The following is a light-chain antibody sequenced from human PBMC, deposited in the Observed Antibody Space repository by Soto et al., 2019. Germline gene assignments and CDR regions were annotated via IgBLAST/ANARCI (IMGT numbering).Light chain of an antibody. CDR2: GAS. CDR3: QQYGSPGT. Sequence: EIVLTHSPSTLSLSPGLRSILSCRASQSVSNNYLAWYKQKPGQAPRLLIYGASNRATGIPDRLSGSGSGTEFTLTISRLAPEDFAVYYCQQYGSPGTFGHGTKVDI. CDR1: QSVSNNY. J-gene: IGKJ1*01. V-gene: IGKV3-20*01.